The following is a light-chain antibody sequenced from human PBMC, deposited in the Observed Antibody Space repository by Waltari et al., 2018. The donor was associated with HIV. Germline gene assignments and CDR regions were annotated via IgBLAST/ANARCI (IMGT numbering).Light chain of an antibody. CDR1: SSTIGTGYD. CDR3: QSYDISLSASVV. V-gene: IGLV1-40*01. Sequence: QSMLTQPPSVSGAPGQRVSISCTGRSSTIGTGYDFHWYQQLPGTAPKLLISGNNNRPSGVPDRFSASKSGTSASLTISGLQAEDEAVYFCQSYDISLSASVVFGGGTKLTVL. J-gene: IGLJ2*01. CDR2: GNN.